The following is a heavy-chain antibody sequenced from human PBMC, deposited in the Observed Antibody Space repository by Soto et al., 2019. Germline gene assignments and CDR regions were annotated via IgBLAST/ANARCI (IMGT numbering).Heavy chain of an antibody. V-gene: IGHV1-18*01. J-gene: IGHJ4*02. CDR1: GYTYTNNG. D-gene: IGHD3-3*01. Sequence: SVKVTCKDSGYTYTNNGSTWVRQAPGQGLEWMGWINVYNGNTDYAQKVQDRVTMTTDTSTSTAYMELRSLRSDDTAVYYCARGEYYDFWSGYPSCDYWGQGTLVTVSS. CDR2: INVYNGNT. CDR3: ARGEYYDFWSGYPSCDY.